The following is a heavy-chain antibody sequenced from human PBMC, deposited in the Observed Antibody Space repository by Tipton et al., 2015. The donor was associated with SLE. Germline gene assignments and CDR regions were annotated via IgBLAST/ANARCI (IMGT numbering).Heavy chain of an antibody. CDR3: ARGLATFSYDSGGYLYYFDY. D-gene: IGHD3-22*01. CDR1: GGSFSGYY. CDR2: INHSGST. J-gene: IGHJ4*02. V-gene: IGHV4-34*01. Sequence: TLSLTCAVYGGSFSGYYWSWIRQPPGKGLEWIAEINHSGSTNYNPSLKSRVTISVDTSKNHFSLKLSSVTAADTAVYYCARGLATFSYDSGGYLYYFDYWGQGTLVTVSS.